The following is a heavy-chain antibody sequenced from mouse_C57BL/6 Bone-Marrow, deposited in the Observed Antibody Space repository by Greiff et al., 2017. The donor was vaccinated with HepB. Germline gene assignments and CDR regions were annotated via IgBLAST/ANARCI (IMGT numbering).Heavy chain of an antibody. CDR3: ARSHGGNYVGYFDY. D-gene: IGHD2-1*01. CDR2: MSSISST. V-gene: IGHV5-6-5*01. J-gene: IGHJ2*01. CDR1: GFTFSNFG. Sequence: EVKLMESGGGLVKPGGSLKLSCAASGFTFSNFGMSWVRQTPEKRLEWVASMSSISSTYHPDSVKGRFTVSRDNARNILYLQMSSLRSEDTAMYYCARSHGGNYVGYFDYWGQGTALTVSS.